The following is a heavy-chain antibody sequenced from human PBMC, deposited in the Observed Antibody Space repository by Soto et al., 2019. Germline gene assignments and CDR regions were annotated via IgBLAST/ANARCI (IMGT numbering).Heavy chain of an antibody. Sequence: EVQLVESGGGLVKPGGSLRLSCAASGFTFSSYSMNWVRQAPGKGLEWVSSISSSSSYIYYADSVKGRFTISRDNAKNSLYLQMNSLRAEDTAVYYCAREGASGSSGWYLYGFDYWGQGTLVTVSS. J-gene: IGHJ4*02. D-gene: IGHD6-19*01. CDR2: ISSSSSYI. V-gene: IGHV3-21*01. CDR1: GFTFSSYS. CDR3: AREGASGSSGWYLYGFDY.